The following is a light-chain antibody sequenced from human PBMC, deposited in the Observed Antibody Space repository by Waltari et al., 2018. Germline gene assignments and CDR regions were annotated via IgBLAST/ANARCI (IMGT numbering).Light chain of an antibody. CDR3: TSRDSSGNRVV. CDR2: GKD. Sequence: SDLLQDPFVSVALGQTVRFTCQGDSSRSYYPSGYQKKPGQAPVLGFYGKDSRPSGIPDRFSASSSGNTASLTITGAQAEDESDYYCTSRDSSGNRVVFGGGTKLTVL. J-gene: IGLJ2*01. CDR1: SSRSYY. V-gene: IGLV3-19*01.